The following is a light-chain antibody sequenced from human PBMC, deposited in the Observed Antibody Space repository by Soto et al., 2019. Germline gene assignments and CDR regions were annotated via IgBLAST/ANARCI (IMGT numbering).Light chain of an antibody. CDR2: DVS. V-gene: IGLV2-11*01. CDR1: SSDVGGYNY. CDR3: QSYDSSLSGYV. Sequence: QSVLTQPRSVSASPGQSVTISCTGTSSDVGGYNYVSWFQQHPGKAPKVMIYDVSKRPSGVPDRFSGSKSGTSASLAITGLQAEDEADYYCQSYDSSLSGYVFGTGTKVTVL. J-gene: IGLJ1*01.